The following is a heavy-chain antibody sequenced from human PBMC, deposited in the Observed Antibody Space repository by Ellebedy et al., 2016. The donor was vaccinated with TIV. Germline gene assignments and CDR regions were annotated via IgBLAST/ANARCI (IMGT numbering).Heavy chain of an antibody. V-gene: IGHV3-23*01. CDR1: GFSFSSYA. J-gene: IGHJ4*02. CDR3: AKDRTPGEGYWVFDF. Sequence: PGGSLRLSCAASGFSFSSYAMSWVRQAPGKGLEWVSGIVGSGGSRYADSVKGRFTISRDNSKSPLDLQMSSLRAEDTAVYYCAKDRTPGEGYWVFDFWGQGTLVTVST. D-gene: IGHD2-8*02. CDR2: IVGSGGSR.